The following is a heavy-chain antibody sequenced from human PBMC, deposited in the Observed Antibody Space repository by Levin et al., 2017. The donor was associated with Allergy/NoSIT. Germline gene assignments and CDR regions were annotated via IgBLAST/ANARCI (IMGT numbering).Heavy chain of an antibody. J-gene: IGHJ4*02. CDR2: ISYDGSNK. CDR3: AKSGLDTADHFDY. Sequence: LSLTCAASGFTFSSYGMHWVRQAPGKGLEWVAVISYDGSNKYYADSVKGRFTISRDNSKNTLYLQMNSLRAEDTAVYYCAKSGLDTADHFDYWGQGTLVTVSS. CDR1: GFTFSSYG. D-gene: IGHD5-18*01. V-gene: IGHV3-30*18.